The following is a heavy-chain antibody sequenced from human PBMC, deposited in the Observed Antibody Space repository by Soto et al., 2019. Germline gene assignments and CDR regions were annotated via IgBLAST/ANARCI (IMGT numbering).Heavy chain of an antibody. D-gene: IGHD2-15*01. J-gene: IGHJ4*02. V-gene: IGHV1-69*06. Sequence: QVQLVQSGAEVKKPGSSVKVSCRASGGTFSKFVVSWVRQAPGQGLEWMGGIIPLFGTTNYAQKFQGRVTITADKSTTTAYMELSSLRSDDTAVYYCASREGVAGPATYISPGYYFDCWGQGILVTVSS. CDR2: IIPLFGTT. CDR3: ASREGVAGPATYISPGYYFDC. CDR1: GGTFSKFV.